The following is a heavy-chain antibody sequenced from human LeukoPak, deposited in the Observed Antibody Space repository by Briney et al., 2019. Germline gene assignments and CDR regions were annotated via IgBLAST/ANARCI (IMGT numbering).Heavy chain of an antibody. CDR1: GFTVSSNY. CDR3: ARVTYYYDSSGYYYPYYFDY. Sequence: GGSLRLSCAASGFTVSSNYMSWVRQAPGKGLEWVSVIYSGGSTYYADSVRGRFTISRDNAKNTLYLQMNSLRAEDTAVYYCARVTYYYDSSGYYYPYYFDYWGQGTLVTVSS. CDR2: IYSGGST. V-gene: IGHV3-66*01. D-gene: IGHD3-22*01. J-gene: IGHJ4*02.